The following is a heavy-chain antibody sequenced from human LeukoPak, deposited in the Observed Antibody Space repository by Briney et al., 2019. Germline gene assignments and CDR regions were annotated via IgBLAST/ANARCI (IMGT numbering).Heavy chain of an antibody. Sequence: ASETLSLTCTVSGGSISSYYWSWIRQPPGKGLEWIGYIYYSGSTYYYNPSLKSRVTMSVDTSKNQFSLKLSSVTAADTAVYYCARQYYYDGSGPFQHWGQGTLVTVSS. CDR2: IYYSGSTY. D-gene: IGHD3-22*01. CDR3: ARQYYYDGSGPFQH. V-gene: IGHV4-59*08. CDR1: GGSISSYY. J-gene: IGHJ1*01.